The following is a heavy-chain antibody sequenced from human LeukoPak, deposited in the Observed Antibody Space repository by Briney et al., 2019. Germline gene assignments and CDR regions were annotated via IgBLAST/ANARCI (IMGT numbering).Heavy chain of an antibody. CDR1: GYTFNKYG. Sequence: GASVKVSCKASGYTFNKYGISWVRQAPGQGLEWMGWISAYNGDTNYAQKFQGRVTMTTDTSTSTAYMEVRSLRSDDTAVYYCARDLDIVVVPTPGGYWGQGTLVTVSS. V-gene: IGHV1-18*04. J-gene: IGHJ4*02. D-gene: IGHD2-2*03. CDR3: ARDLDIVVVPTPGGY. CDR2: ISAYNGDT.